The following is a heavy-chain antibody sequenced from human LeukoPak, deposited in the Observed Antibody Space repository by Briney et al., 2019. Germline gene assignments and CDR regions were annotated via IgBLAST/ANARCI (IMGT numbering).Heavy chain of an antibody. J-gene: IGHJ1*01. V-gene: IGHV3-53*01. CDR1: GFTVSSSY. CDR3: ARYCSGGDCPPPWP. Sequence: GGSLRLSCVASGFTVSSSYMSWVRQAPGKGLEWVSIIYGGGSTYSADSVKGRFTISRDNSKNTLYLQMNSLRAEDTAVYYCARYCSGGDCPPPWPWGQAPLVPVPS. D-gene: IGHD2-15*01. CDR2: IYGGGST.